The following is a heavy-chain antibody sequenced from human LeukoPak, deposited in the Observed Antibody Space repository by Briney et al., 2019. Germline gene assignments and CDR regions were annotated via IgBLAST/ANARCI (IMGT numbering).Heavy chain of an antibody. D-gene: IGHD3-22*01. CDR3: AREDYYDSGSNDY. CDR1: GYTFTSYD. Sequence: ASVKVSCKASGYTFTSYDINWVRQATGQGLEWMGWINPNSGITVYAQKFQGRVTITRNPSISTAYMELSSLRSEDTAVYYCAREDYYDSGSNDYWGQGTLVSVSS. J-gene: IGHJ4*02. CDR2: INPNSGIT. V-gene: IGHV1-8*03.